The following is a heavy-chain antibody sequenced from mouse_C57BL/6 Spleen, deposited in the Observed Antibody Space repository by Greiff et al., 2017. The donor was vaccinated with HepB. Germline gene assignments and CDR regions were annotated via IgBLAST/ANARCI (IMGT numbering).Heavy chain of an antibody. CDR1: GYTFTDYY. J-gene: IGHJ4*01. CDR3: ASHGSAMDY. V-gene: IGHV1-26*01. Sequence: EVQLQQSGPELVKPGASVKISCKASGYTFTDYYMNWVKQSHGKSLEWIGDINPNNGGTSYNQKFKGKATLTVDKSSSTAYMELRSLTSEDSAVYYCASHGSAMDYWGQGTSVTVSS. D-gene: IGHD1-1*01. CDR2: INPNNGGT.